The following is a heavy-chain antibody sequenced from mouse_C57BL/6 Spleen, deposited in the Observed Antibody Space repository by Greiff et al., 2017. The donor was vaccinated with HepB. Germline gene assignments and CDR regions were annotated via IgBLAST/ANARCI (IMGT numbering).Heavy chain of an antibody. CDR3: ARHVSYDRNYFDY. J-gene: IGHJ2*01. CDR1: GYTFTEYT. CDR2: FYPGSGSI. D-gene: IGHD2-4*01. Sequence: QQSCKASGYTFTEYTIHWVKQRSGQGLEWIGWFYPGSGSIKYNEKFKDKATLTADKSSSTVYMELSRLTSEDSAVYFCARHVSYDRNYFDYWGQGTTLTVSS. V-gene: IGHV1-62-2*01.